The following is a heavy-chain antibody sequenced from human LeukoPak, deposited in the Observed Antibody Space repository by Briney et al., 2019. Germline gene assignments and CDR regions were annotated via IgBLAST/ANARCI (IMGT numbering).Heavy chain of an antibody. D-gene: IGHD3-16*01. CDR2: INQDGSEK. CDR1: GFTFSSYW. Sequence: GGPLRLSCAASGFTFSSYWIDWVRQAPGKGLEWVAMINQDGSEKRYVDSVKGRFTISRDSTKNSVYLQMNSLRAEDTAVYYCARGGTITWVEDYWGQGTLVTVSS. J-gene: IGHJ4*02. CDR3: ARGGTITWVEDY. V-gene: IGHV3-7*05.